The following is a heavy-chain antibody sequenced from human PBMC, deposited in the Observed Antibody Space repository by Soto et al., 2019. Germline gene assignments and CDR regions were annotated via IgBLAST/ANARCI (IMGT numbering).Heavy chain of an antibody. CDR1: GGSISSSSYY. CDR2: IYYSGST. V-gene: IGHV4-39*01. J-gene: IGHJ5*02. CDR3: ARRRNSSSWYKGHRKEP. Sequence: KPSETLSLTCTVSGGSISSSSYYWGWIRQPPGKGLEWIGSIYYSGSTYYNPSLKSRVTISVDTSKNQFSLKLSSVTAADTAVYYCARRRNSSSWYKGHRKEPWGQGTLVTVSS. D-gene: IGHD6-13*01.